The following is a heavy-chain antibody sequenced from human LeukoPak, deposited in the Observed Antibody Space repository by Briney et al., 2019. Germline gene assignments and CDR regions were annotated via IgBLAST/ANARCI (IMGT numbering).Heavy chain of an antibody. CDR3: ARAGWIQLWSQPHYFDY. CDR2: IIPIFGTA. Sequence: ASVKVSCKASGGTFSSYAISWVRQAPGQGLAWMGGIIPIFGTANYAQEFQGRVTITADKSTSTAYMELSSLRSEDTAVYYCARAGWIQLWSQPHYFDYWGQGTLVTVSS. J-gene: IGHJ4*02. V-gene: IGHV1-69*06. CDR1: GGTFSSYA. D-gene: IGHD5-18*01.